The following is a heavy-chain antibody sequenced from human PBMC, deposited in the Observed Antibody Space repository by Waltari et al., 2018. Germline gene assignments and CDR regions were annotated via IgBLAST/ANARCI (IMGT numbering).Heavy chain of an antibody. CDR3: VWGGPYSNFGNYYYYYGMDV. Sequence: EVQLLESGGGLVQPGGSLRLSCAASGFTFSSYAMSWVRQAPGKGLEWVSAISGSGGSTYYADSVKGRFTISRDNSKNTLYLQMNSLRAEDTAVYYCVWGGPYSNFGNYYYYYGMDVWGQGTTVTVSS. V-gene: IGHV3-23*01. CDR2: ISGSGGST. D-gene: IGHD4-4*01. CDR1: GFTFSSYA. J-gene: IGHJ6*02.